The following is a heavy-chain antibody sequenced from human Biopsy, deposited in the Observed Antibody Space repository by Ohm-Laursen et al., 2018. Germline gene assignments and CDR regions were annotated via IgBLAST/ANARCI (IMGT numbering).Heavy chain of an antibody. Sequence: SSVKVSCKPSGSRLTEVSMHWVRQAPGKGLEWMGGFDPEDDRRLDAQKFQGRLTMSADTSTDTAYMELSNLRSEDTAVYYCAGDINNWNVNYWGQGTLVIVSS. D-gene: IGHD1-20*01. CDR1: GSRLTEVS. CDR2: FDPEDDRR. CDR3: AGDINNWNVNY. V-gene: IGHV1-24*01. J-gene: IGHJ4*02.